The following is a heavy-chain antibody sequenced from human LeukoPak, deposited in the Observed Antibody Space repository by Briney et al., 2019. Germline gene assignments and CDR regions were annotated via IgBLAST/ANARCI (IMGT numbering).Heavy chain of an antibody. J-gene: IGHJ3*02. CDR3: AREITMPVRALAAFDI. Sequence: GASVKVSCKASGYTFTGYYMHWVRQAPGQGLEWMGWINPNSGGTNYAQKFQGRVTMTRDTSISTAYMELSRLRSDDTAVYYCAREITMPVRALAAFDIWGQGTMVTVSS. CDR1: GYTFTGYY. V-gene: IGHV1-2*02. D-gene: IGHD3-10*01. CDR2: INPNSGGT.